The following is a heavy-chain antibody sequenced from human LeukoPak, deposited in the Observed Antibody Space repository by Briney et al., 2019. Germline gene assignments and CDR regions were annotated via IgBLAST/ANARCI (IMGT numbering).Heavy chain of an antibody. D-gene: IGHD3-9*01. CDR1: GGSISSSSYY. V-gene: IGHV4-39*01. CDR3: ARLGYDILTGLYYFDY. Sequence: SETLSLTCTVSGGSISSSSYYWGWIRQPPGKGLEWIGSIYYSGSTYYNPSLKSRVTISVDTSKNQFSLKLSSMTAADTAVYYCARLGYDILTGLYYFDYWGQGTLVTVSS. CDR2: IYYSGST. J-gene: IGHJ4*02.